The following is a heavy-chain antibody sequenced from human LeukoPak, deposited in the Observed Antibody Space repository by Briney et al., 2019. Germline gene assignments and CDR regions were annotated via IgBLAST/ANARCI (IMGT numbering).Heavy chain of an antibody. V-gene: IGHV3-23*01. Sequence: PGGSLRLSCAASGFTFSSYAMSWVRQAPGKGLEWVSAISGSGGSTYYADSVKGRFTISRDNSKNTLYLQMNSLRAEDTAVYYCARHWRNYYDSSGYYHFDYWGQGTLVTVSS. J-gene: IGHJ4*02. D-gene: IGHD3-22*01. CDR1: GFTFSSYA. CDR3: ARHWRNYYDSSGYYHFDY. CDR2: ISGSGGST.